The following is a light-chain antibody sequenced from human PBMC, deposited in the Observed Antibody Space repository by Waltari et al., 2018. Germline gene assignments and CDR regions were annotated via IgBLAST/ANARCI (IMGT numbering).Light chain of an antibody. V-gene: IGKV4-1*01. CDR3: QQYYNTPYT. CDR2: WAS. J-gene: IGKJ2*01. Sequence: DIVTTQSPYSLPVSLGERATITCNSSQNILNTSTNKNYLAWYQRKPGQPPKLLFYWASTRESGVPDRFSGSGSGTDFTLTISSLQAEDVAIYYCQQYYNTPYTFGQGTKLEI. CDR1: QNILNTSTNKNY.